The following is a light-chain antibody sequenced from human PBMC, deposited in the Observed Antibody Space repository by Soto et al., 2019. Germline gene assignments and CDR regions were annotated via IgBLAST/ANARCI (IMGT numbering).Light chain of an antibody. J-gene: IGKJ1*01. CDR2: SAS. CDR1: QGIRTY. Sequence: IPMTQSPSSLSASVGDRVTITCRASQGIRTYLAWYQQKPGKVPKLLIFSASTLQSGVPPRFSGSGSGTDFTLTISSLQPEDVATYYCQKYDSAPWTFGQGTKVEIK. CDR3: QKYDSAPWT. V-gene: IGKV1-27*01.